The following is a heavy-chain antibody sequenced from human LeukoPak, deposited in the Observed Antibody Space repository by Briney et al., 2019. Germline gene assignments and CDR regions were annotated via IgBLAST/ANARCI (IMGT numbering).Heavy chain of an antibody. Sequence: PGGSLRLSCAASGFTFSSYGMHWVRQAPGKGLEWVAFIRYDGSNKYYADSVKGRFTISRDNSKNTLYLQMNSLRAEDTAVYYCARVHAYCGTSTTSCLDYWGQGTLVTVSS. J-gene: IGHJ4*02. CDR2: IRYDGSNK. D-gene: IGHD1-7*01. CDR1: GFTFSSYG. CDR3: ARVHAYCGTSTTSCLDY. V-gene: IGHV3-30*02.